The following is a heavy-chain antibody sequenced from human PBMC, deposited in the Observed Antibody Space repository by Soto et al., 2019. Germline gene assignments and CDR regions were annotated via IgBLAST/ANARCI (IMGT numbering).Heavy chain of an antibody. Sequence: GSLRLSCAASGFTFSSYSMNWVRQAPGKGLEWVSYISSSSTIYYADSVKGRFTISRDNAKNSLYLQMNSLRAEDTAVYYCAREGRDEWELNYFDYWGQGTLVTVSS. CDR2: ISSSSTI. CDR3: AREGRDEWELNYFDY. V-gene: IGHV3-48*01. D-gene: IGHD1-26*01. CDR1: GFTFSSYS. J-gene: IGHJ4*02.